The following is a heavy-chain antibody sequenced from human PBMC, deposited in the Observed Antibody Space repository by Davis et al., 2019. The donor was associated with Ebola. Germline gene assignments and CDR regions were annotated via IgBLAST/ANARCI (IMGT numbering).Heavy chain of an antibody. Sequence: GGSLRLSCAASGFTVSSNYMSWVRQAPGKGLEWVSVIYSGGSTYYADSVRGRFTVSRDNSKNMLFLQLTSLRDDDTAVYYCAKETAAIPTRTDYWGQGALVTVSS. J-gene: IGHJ4*02. D-gene: IGHD1-1*01. CDR1: GFTVSSNY. V-gene: IGHV3-53*01. CDR3: AKETAAIPTRTDY. CDR2: IYSGGST.